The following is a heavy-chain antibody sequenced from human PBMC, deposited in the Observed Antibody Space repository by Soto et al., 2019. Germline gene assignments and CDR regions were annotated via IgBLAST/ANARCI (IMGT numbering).Heavy chain of an antibody. D-gene: IGHD5-12*01. V-gene: IGHV6-1*01. CDR3: AKGDNLGPKTGYAFDP. J-gene: IGHJ5*02. CDR1: GDSVSSNTAS. Sequence: PSQTLSLTCAISGDSVSSNTASWNWIRQSPSRGLEWLGRTYFRSKWYNDYAVSVKSRIIINPDTSNNQFSLQLNSVTPEDTAVYFYAKGDNLGPKTGYAFDPWGQGIMVT. CDR2: TYFRSKWYN.